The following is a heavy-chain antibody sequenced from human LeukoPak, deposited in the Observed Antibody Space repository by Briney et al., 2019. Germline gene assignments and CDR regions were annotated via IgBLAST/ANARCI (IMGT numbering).Heavy chain of an antibody. CDR1: GGSISSYY. J-gene: IGHJ4*02. CDR2: SYYSGST. Sequence: PSETLSLTCTVSGGSISSYYWSWIRQPPGKGLEWIGYSYYSGSTNYNPSLKSRVTISVDTSKNQFSLKLSSVTAADTAVYYCASGYSYGFDYWGQGTLVTVSS. V-gene: IGHV4-59*01. CDR3: ASGYSYGFDY. D-gene: IGHD5-18*01.